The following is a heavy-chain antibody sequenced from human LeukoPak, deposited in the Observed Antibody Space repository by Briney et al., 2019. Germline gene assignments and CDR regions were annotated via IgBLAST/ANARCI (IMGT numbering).Heavy chain of an antibody. CDR2: INPNSGGT. Sequence: ASVKVSCKSSGYTFTDYYMHWVRQAPGQGLEWMGWINPNSGGTNYAQKFQGRVTMTRDTSISTAYMELSSLRSDDTAVYYCARNSGSYGGAFDIWGQGTMVTVSS. CDR3: ARNSGSYGGAFDI. V-gene: IGHV1-2*02. CDR1: GYTFTDYY. J-gene: IGHJ3*02. D-gene: IGHD1-26*01.